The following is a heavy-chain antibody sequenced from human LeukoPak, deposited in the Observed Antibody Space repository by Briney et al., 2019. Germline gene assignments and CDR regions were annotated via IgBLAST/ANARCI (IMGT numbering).Heavy chain of an antibody. Sequence: GGSLRLSCAASGFTFSSYWMSWVRQAPGKGLEWVANIKQDGSEKYYVDSVKGRFTISRDNAKNSLYLQMNSLRAEDTAVYYCAKSRSGWVLRFLEWPSYMDVWGKGTTVTVSS. D-gene: IGHD3-3*01. V-gene: IGHV3-7*01. CDR1: GFTFSSYW. J-gene: IGHJ6*03. CDR3: AKSRSGWVLRFLEWPSYMDV. CDR2: IKQDGSEK.